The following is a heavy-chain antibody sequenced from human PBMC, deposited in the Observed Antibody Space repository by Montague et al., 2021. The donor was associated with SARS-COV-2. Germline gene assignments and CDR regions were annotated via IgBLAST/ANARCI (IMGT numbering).Heavy chain of an antibody. CDR2: INHGGST. Sequence: SETLSLTCAVHGTSFSGYYWNWIRQPPGQGLEWIGEINHGGSTKYSPYLKSRLTITADTYKNKFSLKLTSVAAADTAVYYCARLRDGVVPSPILGVGPYYSYYYLDVWGRGTPVTVSS. CDR3: ARLRDGVVPSPILGVGPYYSYYYLDV. CDR1: GTSFSGYY. D-gene: IGHD3-10*01. V-gene: IGHV4-34*01. J-gene: IGHJ6*03.